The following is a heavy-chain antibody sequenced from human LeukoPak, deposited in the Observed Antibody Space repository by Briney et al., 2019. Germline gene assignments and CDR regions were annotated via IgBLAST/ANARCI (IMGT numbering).Heavy chain of an antibody. D-gene: IGHD6-19*01. CDR2: IKQDGSEK. V-gene: IGHV3-7*03. CDR3: ARVRRYSSGWYFDY. J-gene: IGHJ4*02. CDR1: GFTFSSYW. Sequence: GGSLRLPCAASGFTFSSYWMSWVRQAPGKGLEWVANIKQDGSEKYYVDSVKGRFTISRDNAKNSLYLQMNSLRAEDTAVYYCARVRRYSSGWYFDYWGQGTLVTVSS.